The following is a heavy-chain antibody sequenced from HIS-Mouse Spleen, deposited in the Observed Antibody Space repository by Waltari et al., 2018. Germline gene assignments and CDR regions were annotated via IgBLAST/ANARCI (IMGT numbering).Heavy chain of an antibody. J-gene: IGHJ2*01. CDR2: INHSGST. CDR1: GGSFSGYY. Sequence: QVQLQQWGAGLLKPSETLSLTCAAYGGSFSGYYWSWIRQPPGKGLEWIGEINHSGSTNYNPSLKSRVTISVDTSKNQFSLKLSSVTAADTAVYYCAREIPYSSSWYDWYFDLWGRGTLVTVSS. V-gene: IGHV4-34*01. D-gene: IGHD6-13*01. CDR3: AREIPYSSSWYDWYFDL.